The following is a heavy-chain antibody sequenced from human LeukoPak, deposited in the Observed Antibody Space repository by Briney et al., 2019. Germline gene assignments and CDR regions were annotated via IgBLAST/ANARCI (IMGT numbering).Heavy chain of an antibody. CDR1: GGSFSSYY. J-gene: IGHJ4*02. Sequence: SETLSLTCAVYGGSFSSYYWSWIRQPPGKGLEWIGKINHSGSTNYNPSLKSRVTISVDTSKNQFSLKLSSVTAADTAVYYCARGGIAVPGMRYYFDYWGQGTLVTVSS. CDR2: INHSGST. CDR3: ARGGIAVPGMRYYFDY. D-gene: IGHD6-19*01. V-gene: IGHV4-34*01.